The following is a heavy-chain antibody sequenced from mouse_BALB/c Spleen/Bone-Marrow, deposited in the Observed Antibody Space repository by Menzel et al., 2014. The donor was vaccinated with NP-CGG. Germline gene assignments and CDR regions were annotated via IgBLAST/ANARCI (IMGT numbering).Heavy chain of an antibody. D-gene: IGHD2-14*01. J-gene: IGHJ2*01. CDR3: ARHHRYAYFFDY. CDR2: INPGSGGT. V-gene: IGHV1-54*01. Sequence: VHLGESAAELVRPGTSVKVSCKASGYGFTNYLTEWVKQRPGQGLEWIGVINPGSGGTNYNEKFKGKATLTVDTSSSTAYVDLSSLTSEDSAVYYCARHHRYAYFFDYWGQGTPLTAPS. CDR1: GYGFTNYL.